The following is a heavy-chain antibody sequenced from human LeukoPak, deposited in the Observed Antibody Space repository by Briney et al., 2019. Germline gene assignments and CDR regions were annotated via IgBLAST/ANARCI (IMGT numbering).Heavy chain of an antibody. D-gene: IGHD6-13*01. CDR1: GGSVDSSYY. CDR3: ASVYSLYDN. Sequence: SETLSLTCTVSGGSVDSSYYWAWIRQSPGKGLEWIGGLYYTGSTYYNPSLKSRITISVDTSKNQFSLKLTSVTAADTAVYYCASVYSLYDNWGQGILVIVSS. J-gene: IGHJ4*02. V-gene: IGHV4-39*01. CDR2: LYYTGST.